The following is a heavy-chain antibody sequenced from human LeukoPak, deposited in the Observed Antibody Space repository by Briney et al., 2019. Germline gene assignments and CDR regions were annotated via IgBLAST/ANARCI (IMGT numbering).Heavy chain of an antibody. CDR2: IYYTGSI. CDR3: ARSIAVAGTFDY. CDR1: GGSISGYY. J-gene: IGHJ4*02. V-gene: IGHV4-59*01. D-gene: IGHD6-19*01. Sequence: PSETLSLTCTVSGGSISGYYWSWIRQPPGKGPEWIGYIYYTGSINYNPSLKSRVTISVDTSKNQFSLRLSSVTAADTAVYYCARSIAVAGTFDYWGQGTQVTASS.